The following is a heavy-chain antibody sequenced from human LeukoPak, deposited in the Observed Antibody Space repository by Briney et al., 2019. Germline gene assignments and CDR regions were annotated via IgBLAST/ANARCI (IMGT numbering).Heavy chain of an antibody. Sequence: PGRSLRLSCAASGFTFDDYAMHGVRQAPGKGLEWVSGISWNSGSIGYADSVKGRFTISRDNAKNSLYLQMNSLRAEDTALYYCAKASGSYYVGTYFDYWGQGTLVTVSS. CDR2: ISWNSGSI. V-gene: IGHV3-9*01. D-gene: IGHD1-26*01. J-gene: IGHJ4*02. CDR3: AKASGSYYVGTYFDY. CDR1: GFTFDDYA.